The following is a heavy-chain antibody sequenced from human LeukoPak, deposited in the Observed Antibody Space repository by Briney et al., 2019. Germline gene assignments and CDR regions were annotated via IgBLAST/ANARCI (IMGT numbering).Heavy chain of an antibody. CDR2: IKSKTDGGTT. CDR3: TTDHKRYCSSTSCYRDFDH. D-gene: IGHD2-2*01. J-gene: IGHJ4*02. Sequence: GGSLRLSCAASGFTFSNAWMSWVRQAPGKGLEWVGRIKSKTDGGTTDYAAPVKGRFTISRDDSKNTLYLQMNSLKTEDTAVYYCTTDHKRYCSSTSCYRDFDHWGQGTLITVSS. V-gene: IGHV3-15*01. CDR1: GFTFSNAW.